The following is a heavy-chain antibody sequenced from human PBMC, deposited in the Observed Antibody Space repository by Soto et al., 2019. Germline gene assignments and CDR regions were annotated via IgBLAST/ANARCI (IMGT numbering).Heavy chain of an antibody. Sequence: GGSLRLSCVASAFTFNNFPMHWVRQAPGKGLQWLASITTTSTYKYYADSVKGRFSISRDNAKNSLYLELTNLRSEDTAVYYCAREKCSSTSCTHGMDVWGLGTTVTVSS. D-gene: IGHD2-2*01. CDR1: AFTFNNFP. CDR3: AREKCSSTSCTHGMDV. J-gene: IGHJ6*02. CDR2: ITTTSTYK. V-gene: IGHV3-21*01.